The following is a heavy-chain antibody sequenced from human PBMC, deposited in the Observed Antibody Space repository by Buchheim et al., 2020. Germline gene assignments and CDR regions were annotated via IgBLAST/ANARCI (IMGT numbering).Heavy chain of an antibody. V-gene: IGHV4-31*03. D-gene: IGHD4-11*01. CDR1: GGSISSGGYY. CDR3: ARAAYSNRYNWFDP. Sequence: QVQLQESGPGLVKPSQTLSLTCTASGGSISSGGYYWSWIRQHPGKGLEWIGYIYHSGTTYYNPSLKSRVTISLDTSKNQFSLNLSSVTAADTAVYYCARAAYSNRYNWFDPWGQGTL. J-gene: IGHJ5*02. CDR2: IYHSGTT.